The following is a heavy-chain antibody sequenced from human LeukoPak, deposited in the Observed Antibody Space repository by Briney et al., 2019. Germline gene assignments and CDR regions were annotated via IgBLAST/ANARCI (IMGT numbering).Heavy chain of an antibody. J-gene: IGHJ4*02. CDR2: IYYSGST. Sequence: PSETLSLTCTVSGGSISSYYWSWIRQPPGKGLEWIGSIYYSGSTYYNPSLKSRVTISVDTSKNQFSLKLSSVTAADTAVYYCATTAIAAAAYYFDYWGQGTLVTVSS. CDR1: GGSISSYY. V-gene: IGHV4-59*05. D-gene: IGHD6-13*01. CDR3: ATTAIAAAAYYFDY.